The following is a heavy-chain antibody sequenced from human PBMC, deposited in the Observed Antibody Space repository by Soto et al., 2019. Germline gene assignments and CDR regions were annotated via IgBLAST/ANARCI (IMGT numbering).Heavy chain of an antibody. Sequence: VQLVESGGGVVQPGRSLRLSCAASGSTFSNYGMHWVRQAPGKGPEGVAVIWYDGSNKYYGESVKGRFSISRDNSKNTLYLDISRLRTEDTAVYYCARDGGSHGPSYFASWGQGSLVIVSS. D-gene: IGHD3-16*01. CDR2: IWYDGSNK. CDR3: ARDGGSHGPSYFAS. V-gene: IGHV3-33*01. CDR1: GSTFSNYG. J-gene: IGHJ4*02.